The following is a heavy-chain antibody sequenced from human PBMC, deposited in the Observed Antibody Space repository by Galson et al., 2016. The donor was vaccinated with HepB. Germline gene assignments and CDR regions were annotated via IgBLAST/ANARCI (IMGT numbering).Heavy chain of an antibody. Sequence: SLRLSCAASGFTFSSYGMHWVRQAPGKGLEWVAVIWYDGSNKYYADSVKGRFTISGDNSKNTLYLQMNSLRAGDTAVYYCARWDRYSGSYYNYYYMDVWGKGTTVTVSS. V-gene: IGHV3-33*01. CDR2: IWYDGSNK. J-gene: IGHJ6*03. CDR3: ARWDRYSGSYYNYYYMDV. D-gene: IGHD1-26*01. CDR1: GFTFSSYG.